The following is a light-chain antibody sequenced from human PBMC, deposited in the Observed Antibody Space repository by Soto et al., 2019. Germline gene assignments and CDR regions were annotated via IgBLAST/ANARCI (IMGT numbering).Light chain of an antibody. CDR2: GAS. CDR1: QTIDIF. J-gene: IGKJ4*01. Sequence: DIQMTQSPSSLSASVGDRVTITCRASQTIDIFLSWYHQKPGRAPNLLIYGASTLQNGVPSRFSGSGSGTDFSLTIRSLQPEDFGTYYCQQSYSAPPLTFGAGTKVDIK. V-gene: IGKV1-39*01. CDR3: QQSYSAPPLT.